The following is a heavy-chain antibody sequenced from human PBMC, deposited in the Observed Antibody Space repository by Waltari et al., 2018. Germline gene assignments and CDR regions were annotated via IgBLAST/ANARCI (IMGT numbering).Heavy chain of an antibody. CDR3: ARRLRFGELPLRP. Sequence: QVQLVQSGAEVKKPGYSVQVSCKASGATFSSSALSWVRQAPGQGLEWMGGISPMFGTANYAQKFQGRVTITADKSTSTAYMELSSLRSEDTAVYYCARRLRFGELPLRPWGQGTLVTVSS. CDR1: GATFSSSA. D-gene: IGHD3-10*01. CDR2: ISPMFGTA. J-gene: IGHJ5*02. V-gene: IGHV1-69*14.